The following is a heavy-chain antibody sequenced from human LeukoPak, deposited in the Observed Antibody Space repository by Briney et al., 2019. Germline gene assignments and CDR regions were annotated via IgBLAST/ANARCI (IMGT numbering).Heavy chain of an antibody. CDR2: IYHSGST. CDR1: GDSISSSHW. V-gene: IGHV4-4*02. J-gene: IGHJ6*04. Sequence: SETLSLTCVVSGDSISSSHWWSWVRQPPEKGLEWIGEIYHSGSTNYNPSLKSRVTISVDKSKNQFSLNLSSVTAADTAGYYCARIEVTGTFGVHYYYYYGMDVWGRGTTVTVSS. CDR3: ARIEVTGTFGVHYYYYYGMDV. D-gene: IGHD3-16*01.